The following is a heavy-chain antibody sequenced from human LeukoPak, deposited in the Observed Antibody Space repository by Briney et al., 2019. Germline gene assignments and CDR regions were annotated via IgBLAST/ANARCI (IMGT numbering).Heavy chain of an antibody. V-gene: IGHV3-11*06. CDR3: ARCGGDCPSAFDI. CDR2: ISSSSSYT. Sequence: GGSLRLSCAVSGFTFSDYYMSWIRQAPGKGLEWVSYISSSSSYTNYADSVKGRFTISRDNAKNSLYLQMNSLRAEDTAVYYCARCGGDCPSAFDIWGQGTMVTVSS. J-gene: IGHJ3*02. D-gene: IGHD2-21*02. CDR1: GFTFSDYY.